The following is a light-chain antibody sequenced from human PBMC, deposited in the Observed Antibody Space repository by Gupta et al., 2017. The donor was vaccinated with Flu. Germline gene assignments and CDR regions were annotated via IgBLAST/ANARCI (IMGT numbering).Light chain of an antibody. CDR2: EDS. Sequence: TITCSGTSYAVGSNYVYWYHQNPGPAPMRLIYEDSKRPSGIPERFSGSKSGTTATLTISGAQAEDEADYYCASTDASRNILVFGGGTKLNVL. CDR1: SYAVGSNY. CDR3: ASTDASRNILV. J-gene: IGLJ2*01. V-gene: IGLV1-47*01.